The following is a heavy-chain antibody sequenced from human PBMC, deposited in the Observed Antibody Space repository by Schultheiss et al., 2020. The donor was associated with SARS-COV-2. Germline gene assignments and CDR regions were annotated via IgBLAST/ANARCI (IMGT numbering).Heavy chain of an antibody. D-gene: IGHD1-26*01. CDR1: GFTFSSYG. CDR3: AREIGSYGAFDI. Sequence: GGSLRLSCAASGFTFSSYGMHWVRQAPGKGLEWVAVISYDGSNKYYADSVKGRFTISRDNSKNTLYLQMNSLRAEDTAVYYCAREIGSYGAFDIWGQGTMVTVSS. J-gene: IGHJ3*02. CDR2: ISYDGSNK. V-gene: IGHV3-30*03.